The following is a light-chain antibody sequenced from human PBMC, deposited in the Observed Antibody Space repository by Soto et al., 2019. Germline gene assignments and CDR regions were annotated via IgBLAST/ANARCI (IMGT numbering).Light chain of an antibody. Sequence: QSALTQPPSASGSPGQSVTISCTGTSSDVGAYKYVSWYQQYPGKAPKLMIYEVSKRPSGVPDRFSGSKSGNTASLTVSGLQAEYGADYSSPSYVATNFWFFGGGPPLPVL. J-gene: IGLJ7*01. CDR3: PSYVATNFWF. CDR1: SSDVGAYKY. V-gene: IGLV2-8*01. CDR2: EVS.